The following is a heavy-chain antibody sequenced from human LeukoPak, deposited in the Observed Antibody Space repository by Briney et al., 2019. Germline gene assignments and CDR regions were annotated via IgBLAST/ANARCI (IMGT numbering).Heavy chain of an antibody. Sequence: GGSLRLSCAASGFTFSSYGMHWVRQAPGKGLEWVAVISYDGSNKYYADSVKGRFTISRDNSKNTLYLQMNSLRAEDTAVYYCAKDGKGSHAFDIWGQGTMVTVSS. CDR1: GFTFSSYG. CDR3: AKDGKGSHAFDI. V-gene: IGHV3-30*18. D-gene: IGHD1-26*01. CDR2: ISYDGSNK. J-gene: IGHJ3*02.